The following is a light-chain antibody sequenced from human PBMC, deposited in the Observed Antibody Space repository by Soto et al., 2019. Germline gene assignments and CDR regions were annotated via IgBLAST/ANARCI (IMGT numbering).Light chain of an antibody. CDR1: QSVSSN. Sequence: ETVMTQSPATLSVSPGERATLSCRASQSVSSNVAWYQQKPGQAPRLLIYGASTRATGIPARFSGSGSGTEFTLTISSLQSEDFAVYYCQQYNNWPHTFGQGTKLEIK. CDR3: QQYNNWPHT. V-gene: IGKV3-15*01. CDR2: GAS. J-gene: IGKJ2*01.